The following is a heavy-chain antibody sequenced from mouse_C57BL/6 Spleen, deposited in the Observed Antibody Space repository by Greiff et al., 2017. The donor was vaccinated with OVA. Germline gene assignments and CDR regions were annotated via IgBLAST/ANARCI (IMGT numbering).Heavy chain of an antibody. J-gene: IGHJ4*01. CDR3: ASIVLPPYALEY. V-gene: IGHV14-2*01. CDR1: GFNIKDYY. CDR2: IDPEDGET. D-gene: IGHD2-12*01. Sequence: VQLRKAGGGLVKPGGSVKLSCTASGFNIKDYYMHWVKQRTEQGLEWIGRIDPEDGETKYAAKFQGKATITADTSANTAYLQLSSLTAEDTAVYYCASIVLPPYALEYWGQGTSVTVSA.